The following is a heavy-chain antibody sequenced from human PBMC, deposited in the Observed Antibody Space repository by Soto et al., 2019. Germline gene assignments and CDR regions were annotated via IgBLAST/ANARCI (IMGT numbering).Heavy chain of an antibody. CDR3: ASFRTYCGGDCYSSFDY. J-gene: IGHJ4*02. D-gene: IGHD2-21*02. CDR2: INAGNGNT. CDR1: GYTFTSYA. Sequence: QVQLVQSGAEVKKPGASVKVSCKASGYTFTSYAMHWVRQAPGQRLEWMGWINAGNGNTKYSQKFQGRVTITRDTSASTAYMELSSLRSEDTARYYCASFRTYCGGDCYSSFDYWCQGTLVTVSS. V-gene: IGHV1-3*01.